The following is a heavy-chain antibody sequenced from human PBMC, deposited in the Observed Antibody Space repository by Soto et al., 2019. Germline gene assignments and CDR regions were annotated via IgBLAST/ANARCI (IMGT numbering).Heavy chain of an antibody. V-gene: IGHV4-59*01. CDR3: ARESAWGSYFYY. D-gene: IGHD3-16*01. CDR1: GGSISSYY. Sequence: PSETLSLTCTVSGGSISSYYWSWIRQPPGKGLEWIGYIYYSGSTNYNPSLKSRVTISVDTSKNQFSLKLSSVTAADTAVYYCARESAWGSYFYYWGQGTLVTVAS. CDR2: IYYSGST. J-gene: IGHJ4*02.